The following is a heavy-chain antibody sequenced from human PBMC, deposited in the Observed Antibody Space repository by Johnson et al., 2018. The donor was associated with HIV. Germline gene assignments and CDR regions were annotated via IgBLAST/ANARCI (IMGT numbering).Heavy chain of an antibody. V-gene: IGHV3-15*01. D-gene: IGHD6-13*01. CDR3: TTYHDSCSWYHAVFDI. CDR2: IKRKIEGETT. Sequence: EVQLVESGGGLVKPGGSLRLSCAASGFTFSNVWMTWVRQAPGKGLEWVGRIKRKIEGETTDYAAPVKGRFTISRDDSNKTLYLQMNSLTTEDPAVYYCTTYHDSCSWYHAVFDIWGQGTMVTVSS. J-gene: IGHJ3*02. CDR1: GFTFSNVW.